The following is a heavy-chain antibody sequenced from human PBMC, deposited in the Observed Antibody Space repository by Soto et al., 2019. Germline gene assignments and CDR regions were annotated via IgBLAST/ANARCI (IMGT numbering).Heavy chain of an antibody. CDR2: INHSGST. V-gene: IGHV4-34*01. J-gene: IGHJ4*02. CDR3: ARGLGYSSSWYSS. D-gene: IGHD6-13*01. Sequence: PSETLSLTCAVYGGSFSGYYWSWIRQPPGKGLEWIGEINHSGSTNYNPSLKSRVTISVDTSKNQFSLKLSSVTAADTAVYYCARGLGYSSSWYSSWGQGTLVTVSS. CDR1: GGSFSGYY.